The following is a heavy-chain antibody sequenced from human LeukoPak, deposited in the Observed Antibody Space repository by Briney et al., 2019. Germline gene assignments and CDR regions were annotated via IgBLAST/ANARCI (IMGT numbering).Heavy chain of an antibody. Sequence: GGSLRLSXAASGFTFSSYAMSWVRQAPGKGLEWVSAISGSGDSTYYADSVKGRFTISRDNSKNTLYLQMNSLRAEDTAVYYCAKYGTIFGVNDYWGQGTLVTVSS. CDR1: GFTFSSYA. CDR2: ISGSGDST. J-gene: IGHJ4*02. D-gene: IGHD3-3*01. V-gene: IGHV3-23*01. CDR3: AKYGTIFGVNDY.